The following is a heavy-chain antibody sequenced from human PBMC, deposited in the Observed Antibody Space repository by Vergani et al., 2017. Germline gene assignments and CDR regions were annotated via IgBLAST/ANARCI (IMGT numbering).Heavy chain of an antibody. V-gene: IGHV1-69*12. CDR1: GGSLSTYA. J-gene: IGHJ6*04. Sequence: QVLLTQSGAEVKKPGSSVKVSCKASGGSLSTYAFVWVRLAPAQGLEWMGGFFPVFGTPTYAQKFQGRVTIDADESTSTTSMTVSSLKSEDTAVYFCARVLKDDVAQGVSWNYYGMDVWGKGTTVTVSS. D-gene: IGHD3-10*01. CDR3: ARVLKDDVAQGVSWNYYGMDV. CDR2: FFPVFGTP.